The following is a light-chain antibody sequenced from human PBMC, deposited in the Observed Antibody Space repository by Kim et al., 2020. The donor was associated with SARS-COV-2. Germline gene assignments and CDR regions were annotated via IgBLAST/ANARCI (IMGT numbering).Light chain of an antibody. Sequence: SPGEGATLSGRASQSVRNHVAWYQQKPGPSPRLLIYDASTRATGIPARFSGSASGTEFTLTITSLQSEDCAVYYCQHYDSMPPWTFGQGTKVDIK. CDR2: DAS. V-gene: IGKV3-15*01. CDR3: QHYDSMPPWT. CDR1: QSVRNH. J-gene: IGKJ1*01.